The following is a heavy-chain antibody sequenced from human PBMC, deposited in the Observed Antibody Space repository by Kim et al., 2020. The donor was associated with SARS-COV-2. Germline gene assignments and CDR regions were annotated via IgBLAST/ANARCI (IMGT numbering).Heavy chain of an antibody. Sequence: SETLSLTCTVSGDSMSSYYWSWIRQTPGKGLEWIGYISYRGSTNYNPSLKSRVAISVDTSKNQFSLNLSSVTSADTAVYYCARGSRDGYNWADYWGQGT. CDR3: ARGSRDGYNWADY. J-gene: IGHJ4*02. CDR2: ISYRGST. V-gene: IGHV4-59*13. D-gene: IGHD5-12*01. CDR1: GDSMSSYY.